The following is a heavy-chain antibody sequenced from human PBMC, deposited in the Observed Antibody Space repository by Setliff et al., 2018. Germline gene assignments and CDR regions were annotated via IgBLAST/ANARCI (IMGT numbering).Heavy chain of an antibody. CDR1: GGSISSPNW. V-gene: IGHV4-4*02. CDR2: IYHSGTT. CDR3: ARGRNIAARLLDS. D-gene: IGHD6-6*01. Sequence: SETLSLTCAVSGGSISSPNWWNWVRQPPGKGLEWIGEIYHSGTTNYNPSLKSRATISIDTSKDQFSLKLISMSAADTAVYFCARGRNIAARLLDSWGQGALVTVSS. J-gene: IGHJ4*02.